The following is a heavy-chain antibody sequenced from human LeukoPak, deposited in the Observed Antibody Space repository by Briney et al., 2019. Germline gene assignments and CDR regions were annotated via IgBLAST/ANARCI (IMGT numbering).Heavy chain of an antibody. D-gene: IGHD3-10*01. CDR1: GGSFSGYY. Sequence: SETQSLTCAVYGGSFSGYYWSWIRQPPGKGLEWIGEINHSGSTNYNPSLKSRVTISVDTSKNQFSLKLSSVTAADTAVYYCARGTGSDRYYYYYYGMDVWGQGTTVTVSS. CDR2: INHSGST. CDR3: ARGTGSDRYYYYYYGMDV. J-gene: IGHJ6*02. V-gene: IGHV4-34*01.